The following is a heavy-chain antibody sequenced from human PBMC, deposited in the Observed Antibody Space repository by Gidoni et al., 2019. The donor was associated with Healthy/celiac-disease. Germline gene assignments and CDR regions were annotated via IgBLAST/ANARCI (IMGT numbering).Heavy chain of an antibody. CDR2: ISSSSSTI. J-gene: IGHJ6*02. D-gene: IGHD3-10*01. CDR3: ARAPRYGSGAYYYYGMDV. Sequence: EVQLVESGGGLVQPGGSLRRSCAASGFTFCSYSMNWVRQAQGKGLEWVSYISSSSSTIYYADSVKGLFTISRDNAKNSLYLQMNSLRDEDTAVYYCARAPRYGSGAYYYYGMDVWGQGTTVTVSS. CDR1: GFTFCSYS. V-gene: IGHV3-48*02.